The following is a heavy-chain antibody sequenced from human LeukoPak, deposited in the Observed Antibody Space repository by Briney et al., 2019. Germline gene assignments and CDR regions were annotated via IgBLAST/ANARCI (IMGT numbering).Heavy chain of an antibody. CDR2: SDPEDGET. D-gene: IGHD1-26*01. J-gene: IGHJ5*02. V-gene: IGHV1-24*01. CDR3: ATLVGATPGWFDP. CDR1: GYTLTELS. Sequence: ASVKVSCKVSGYTLTELSMHWVRQAPGKGLEWMGGSDPEDGETIYAQKFQGRVTMTEDTSTGTAYMELSSLRSEDTAVYYCATLVGATPGWFDPWGQGTLVTVSS.